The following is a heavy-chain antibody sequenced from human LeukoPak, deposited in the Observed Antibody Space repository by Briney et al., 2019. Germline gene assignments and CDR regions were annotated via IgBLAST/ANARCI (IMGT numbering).Heavy chain of an antibody. CDR1: GASISKYY. J-gene: IGHJ6*03. CDR3: ARVGLGYCSSTSCPYYYYYMDV. CDR2: IYTSGST. V-gene: IGHV4-4*07. D-gene: IGHD2-2*01. Sequence: SETLSLTCTVSGASISKYYWTWVRQTVGKGLEWIGRIYTSGSTNYNPSLKSRVTISVDTSKNQFSLKLSSVTAADTAVYYCARVGLGYCSSTSCPYYYYYMDVWGKGTTVTISS.